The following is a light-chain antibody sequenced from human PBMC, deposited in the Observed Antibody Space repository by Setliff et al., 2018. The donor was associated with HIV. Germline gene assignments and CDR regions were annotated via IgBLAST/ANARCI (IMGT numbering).Light chain of an antibody. V-gene: IGLV1-44*01. CDR2: TTN. J-gene: IGLJ1*01. Sequence: QSVLTQPPSASGTPGQRVTISCSGSSSNIGNNTVNWYQQLPGTAPELLIYTTNQRPSGVPDRFSGSKSGTSASLAISGLQPEDEADYFCAAWDDTLNAYVFGVGTKGTVL. CDR1: SSNIGNNT. CDR3: AAWDDTLNAYV.